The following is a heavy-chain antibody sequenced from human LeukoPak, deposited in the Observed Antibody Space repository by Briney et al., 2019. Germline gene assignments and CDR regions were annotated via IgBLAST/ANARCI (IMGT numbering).Heavy chain of an antibody. CDR1: GYTFTDYY. CDR3: ARDSYYYDSSGYYSLYYMDV. J-gene: IGHJ6*03. V-gene: IGHV1-2*02. Sequence: GVSVKVSCKASGYTFTDYYMHWVRQAPGQGLEWMGWINPISGGTNYVQKFQGRVTMTRDTSTSTVYMELSSLRSEDTAVYYCARDSYYYDSSGYYSLYYMDVWGKGTTVTISS. CDR2: INPISGGT. D-gene: IGHD3-22*01.